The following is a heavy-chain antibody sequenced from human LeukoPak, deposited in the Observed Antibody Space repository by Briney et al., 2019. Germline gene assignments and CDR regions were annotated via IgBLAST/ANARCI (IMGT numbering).Heavy chain of an antibody. V-gene: IGHV1-69*01. J-gene: IGHJ4*02. CDR2: IIPIFGTA. Sequence: ASVKVSCKASGGTFSSYAVSWVRQAPGQGLEWMGGIIPIFGTANYAQKFQGRVTITADESTSTAYMELSSLRSEDTAVYYCARLYCSGGSCPYDYWGQGTLVTVSS. CDR3: ARLYCSGGSCPYDY. CDR1: GGTFSSYA. D-gene: IGHD2-15*01.